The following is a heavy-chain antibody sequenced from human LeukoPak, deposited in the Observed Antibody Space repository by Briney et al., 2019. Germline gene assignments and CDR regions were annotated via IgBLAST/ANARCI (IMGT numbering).Heavy chain of an antibody. J-gene: IGHJ4*02. Sequence: ASVKVSCKASGYTFTSHGISWVRQAPGQGLEWMGWISAYNGNTNYAQKLQGRVTMTTDTSTSTAYMELSSLRSEDTAVYYCATGNQILLYRSPFDYWGQGTLVTVSS. CDR1: GYTFTSHG. V-gene: IGHV1-18*01. CDR2: ISAYNGNT. CDR3: ATGNQILLYRSPFDY. D-gene: IGHD2-2*02.